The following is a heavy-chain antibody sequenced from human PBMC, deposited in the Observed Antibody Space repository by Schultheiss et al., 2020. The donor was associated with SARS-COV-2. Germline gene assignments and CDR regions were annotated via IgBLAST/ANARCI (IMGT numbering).Heavy chain of an antibody. CDR2: ISSSSSTI. V-gene: IGHV3-48*04. CDR1: GFTFSSYS. J-gene: IGHJ6*02. D-gene: IGHD3-16*01. CDR3: ARSLRDGGYYGMDV. Sequence: GGSLRLSCAASGFTFSSYSMNWVRQAPGKGLEWVSYISSSSSTIYYADSVKGRFTISRDNAKNSLYLQMNSLRAEDTAVYYCARSLRDGGYYGMDVWGQGTTVTVSS.